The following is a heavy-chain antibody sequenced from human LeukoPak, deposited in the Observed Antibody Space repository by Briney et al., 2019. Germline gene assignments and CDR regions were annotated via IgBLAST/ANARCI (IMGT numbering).Heavy chain of an antibody. V-gene: IGHV3-7*04. D-gene: IGHD3-3*01. J-gene: IGHJ4*02. CDR3: ARGIDEWLYLNY. Sequence: GGSLRLSCAASGFTLSSYWMSWVRQAPGKGLEWVANINRDGSEKYYVDSVKGRFTISRDDAKNSLYLQMYSLRAEDTAVYYCARGIDEWLYLNYWGQGALVTVSS. CDR2: INRDGSEK. CDR1: GFTLSSYW.